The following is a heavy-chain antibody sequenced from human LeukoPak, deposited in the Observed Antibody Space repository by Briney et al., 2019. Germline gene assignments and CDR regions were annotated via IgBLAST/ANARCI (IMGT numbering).Heavy chain of an antibody. CDR2: IGGRGTST. CDR3: ATHWAGAVVVITIDY. Sequence: PGGSLRLSCAASGFRFSDFTMTWVRQAPGKGPEWVSAIGGRGTSTYYADSLGGRFTISRDNSKDMLYLQMNSLRAEDTAVYYCATHWAGAVVVITIDYWGQGTLVTVSS. D-gene: IGHD3-22*01. J-gene: IGHJ4*02. V-gene: IGHV3-23*01. CDR1: GFRFSDFT.